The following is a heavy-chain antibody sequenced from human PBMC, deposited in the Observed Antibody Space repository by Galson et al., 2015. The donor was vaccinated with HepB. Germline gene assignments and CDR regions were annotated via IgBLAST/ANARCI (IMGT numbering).Heavy chain of an antibody. D-gene: IGHD6-19*01. Sequence: SLRLSCAASGFTFSSYGMHWLRQAPGKGLEWVTVISYDGSNKYYADSVKGRFTISRDDSKNTLYLQMNSLRPEDTAVYYCAKGRSGWYVDYYYYGMDVWGQGTTVTVSS. J-gene: IGHJ6*02. CDR2: ISYDGSNK. CDR1: GFTFSSYG. V-gene: IGHV3-30-3*01. CDR3: AKGRSGWYVDYYYYGMDV.